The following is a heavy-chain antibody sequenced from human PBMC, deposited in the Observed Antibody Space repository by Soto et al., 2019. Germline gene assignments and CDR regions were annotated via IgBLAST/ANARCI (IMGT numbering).Heavy chain of an antibody. V-gene: IGHV3-30-3*01. Sequence: QVQLVESGGGVVQPGRSLRLSCAASGFTFSSYAMHWVRQAPGKGLEWVAVISYDGSNKYYADSVKGRFTISRDNSKNTLYLQMNSLRAEDTAVYYCARNPNDSSGYQAWGQGTLVTVSS. D-gene: IGHD3-22*01. CDR1: GFTFSSYA. J-gene: IGHJ5*02. CDR2: ISYDGSNK. CDR3: ARNPNDSSGYQA.